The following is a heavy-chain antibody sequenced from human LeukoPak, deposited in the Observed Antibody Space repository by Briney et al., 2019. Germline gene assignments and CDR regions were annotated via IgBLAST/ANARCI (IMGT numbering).Heavy chain of an antibody. CDR3: AREIFGSGSYPDY. V-gene: IGHV3-33*01. Sequence: SGXSFSTYAMHWVRQAPGKGLEXGAVIWHDGSHTFYTDSVKARFTISRDNSKNTVYLQINSLGGEDTAVYYCAREIFGSGSYPDYWGQGTLVTVPS. CDR2: IWHDGSHT. J-gene: IGHJ4*02. D-gene: IGHD3-10*01. CDR1: GXSFSTYA.